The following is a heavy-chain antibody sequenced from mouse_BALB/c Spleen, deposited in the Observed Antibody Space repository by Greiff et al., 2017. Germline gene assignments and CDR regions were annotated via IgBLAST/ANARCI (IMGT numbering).Heavy chain of an antibody. CDR1: GFSLTSYG. CDR2: IWGDGGT. D-gene: IGHD1-1*01. J-gene: IGHJ2*01. CDR3: ARTPVYYGSKLGYFDY. V-gene: IGHV2-3*01. Sequence: QVQLKESGPGLVAPSQSLSITCTVSGFSLTSYGVTWVRQPPGKGLEWLGVIWGDGGTNYHSALISRLSISKDNSKSQVFLKLNSLQTDDTATSYCARTPVYYGSKLGYFDYWGQGTTLTVSS.